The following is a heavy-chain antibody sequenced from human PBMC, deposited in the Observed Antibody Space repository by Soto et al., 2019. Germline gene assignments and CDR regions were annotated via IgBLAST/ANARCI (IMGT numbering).Heavy chain of an antibody. CDR1: GGSFSGYY. CDR2: INHSGST. V-gene: IGHV4-34*01. J-gene: IGHJ6*02. Sequence: PSETLSLTCAVYGGSFSGYYWSWIRQPPGKGLEWIGEINHSGSTNYNPSLKSRVTISVDTSKNQFSLKLSSVTAADTAVYYCASGEYSSSRGYYGMDVWGPGTTLTVSS. D-gene: IGHD6-13*01. CDR3: ASGEYSSSRGYYGMDV.